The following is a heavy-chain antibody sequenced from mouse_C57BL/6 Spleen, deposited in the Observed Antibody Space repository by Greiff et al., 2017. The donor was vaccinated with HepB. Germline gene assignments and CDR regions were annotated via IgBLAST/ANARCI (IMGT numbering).Heavy chain of an antibody. CDR2: IDPNSGGT. J-gene: IGHJ2*01. D-gene: IGHD1-1*01. Sequence: VQLQQPGAELVKPGASVKLSCKASGYTFTSYWMHWVKQRPGRGLEWIGRIDPNSGGTKYNEKFKSKATLTVDKPSSTAYMQLSSLTSADSAVYYCARAITPVVAPSDYWGQGTTLTVSS. CDR3: ARAITPVVAPSDY. V-gene: IGHV1-72*01. CDR1: GYTFTSYW.